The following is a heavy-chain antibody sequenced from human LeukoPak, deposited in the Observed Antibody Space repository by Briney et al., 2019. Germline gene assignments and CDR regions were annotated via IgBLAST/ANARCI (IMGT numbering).Heavy chain of an antibody. Sequence: GGSLRLSCAASGFTFSNAWMSWVRQAPGKGLEWVGRIKSKTDGGTTDYAAPVKGRFTISRDDSKNTLYLQMNSLKTEDTAVYYCTTDDGIQLGDAFDIWGQGTMVTVSS. CDR3: TTDDGIQLGDAFDI. V-gene: IGHV3-15*01. J-gene: IGHJ3*02. CDR1: GFTFSNAW. CDR2: IKSKTDGGTT. D-gene: IGHD5-18*01.